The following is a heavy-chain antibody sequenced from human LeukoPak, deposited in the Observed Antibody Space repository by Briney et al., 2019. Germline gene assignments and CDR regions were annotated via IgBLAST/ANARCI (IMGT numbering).Heavy chain of an antibody. CDR2: INPSGGST. D-gene: IGHD2-15*01. J-gene: IGHJ4*02. CDR3: ARVDCSGDSCYSLFDY. V-gene: IGHV1-46*01. CDR1: GYSFTNYY. Sequence: ASVKVSCKAFGYSFTNYYIHWVRQAPGQGLEWMGIINPSGGSTSYAQNFRGRVTMTRDTSTTTVYMELSSLRSEDTAVYYCARVDCSGDSCYSLFDYWGQGTLVTVSS.